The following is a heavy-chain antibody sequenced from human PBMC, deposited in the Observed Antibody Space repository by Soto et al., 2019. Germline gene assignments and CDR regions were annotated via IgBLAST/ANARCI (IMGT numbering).Heavy chain of an antibody. Sequence: ASVKVSCKASGYTFTSYGISWVRQAPGQGLEWMGWISAYNGNTNYAQKLQGRVTMTTDTSTSTAYMELRSLRSDDTAVYYCARDPGTFGVVIFDYWGQGTLVTVSS. J-gene: IGHJ4*02. V-gene: IGHV1-18*01. CDR1: GYTFTSYG. CDR3: ARDPGTFGVVIFDY. D-gene: IGHD3-3*01. CDR2: ISAYNGNT.